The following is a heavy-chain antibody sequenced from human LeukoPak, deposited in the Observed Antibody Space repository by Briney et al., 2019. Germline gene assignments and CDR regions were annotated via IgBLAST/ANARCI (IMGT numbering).Heavy chain of an antibody. V-gene: IGHV3-66*01. D-gene: IGHD3-10*01. J-gene: IGHJ4*02. Sequence: GESLRLSCVVSGLTVSRKFMNWVRQAPGKGLEWVSGIYDDGSTFYADSVKGRFTISRDNAKNSLYLQMNSLRAEDTAVYYCARSGAPIDYWGQGTLVTVSS. CDR3: ARSGAPIDY. CDR2: IYDDGST. CDR1: GLTVSRKF.